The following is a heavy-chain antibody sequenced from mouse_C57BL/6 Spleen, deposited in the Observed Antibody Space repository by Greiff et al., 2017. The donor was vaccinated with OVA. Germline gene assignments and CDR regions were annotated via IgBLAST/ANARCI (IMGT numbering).Heavy chain of an antibody. CDR1: GYAFSSSW. CDR3: AKTARALYAMDY. J-gene: IGHJ4*01. Sequence: VQLQQSGPELVKPGASVKLSCKASGYAFSSSWMNWVKQRPGKGLEWIGRIYPGDGGTNYNGKFKGKATLTADKSSSTAYMQLSSLTSEDSAVYFCAKTARALYAMDYWGQGTSVTVSS. D-gene: IGHD3-2*01. CDR2: IYPGDGGT. V-gene: IGHV1-82*01.